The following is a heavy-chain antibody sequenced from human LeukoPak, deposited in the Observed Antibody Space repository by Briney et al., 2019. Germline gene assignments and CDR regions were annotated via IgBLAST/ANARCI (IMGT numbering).Heavy chain of an antibody. CDR2: IYHSGST. V-gene: IGHV4-38-2*02. Sequence: SETLSLTCTVSGYSISSGYYWGWIRQPPGKGLEWIGSIYHSGSTYYNPSLKSRVTISVDTSKNQISLKLSSVTAADTAVYYCARELRYCSSTSCHDYWGQGTLVTVSS. CDR1: GYSISSGYY. CDR3: ARELRYCSSTSCHDY. D-gene: IGHD2-2*01. J-gene: IGHJ4*02.